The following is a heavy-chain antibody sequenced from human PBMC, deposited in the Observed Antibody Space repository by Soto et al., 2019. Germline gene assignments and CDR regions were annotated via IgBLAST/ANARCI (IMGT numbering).Heavy chain of an antibody. CDR1: GFTCSSYA. J-gene: IGHJ6*02. CDR3: AKRAWSGYYYYYYYGMDV. CDR2: ISGSGGST. Sequence: GGSLRHSCAASGFTCSSYAMSWVRQAPGKGLEWVSAISGSGGSTYYADSVKGRFTIPRDNSKNTLYLQMNSPRAEDTAVYYCAKRAWSGYYYYYYYGMDVWGQGTTVTVSS. V-gene: IGHV3-23*01. D-gene: IGHD3-3*01.